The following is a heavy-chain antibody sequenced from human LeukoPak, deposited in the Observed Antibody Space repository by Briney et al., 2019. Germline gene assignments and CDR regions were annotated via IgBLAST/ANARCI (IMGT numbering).Heavy chain of an antibody. CDR2: IYISGNT. V-gene: IGHV4-4*07. Sequence: PSETLSLTCTVSGGSISDFYWSWIRQPAGKGLEWIGRIYISGNTNYNPSLKSRVTMSLDTSKNRFSLRLRSVTAAGTAVYYCARNAGDYWGQGTLVTVSS. CDR3: ARNAGDY. D-gene: IGHD1-1*01. CDR1: GGSISDFY. J-gene: IGHJ4*02.